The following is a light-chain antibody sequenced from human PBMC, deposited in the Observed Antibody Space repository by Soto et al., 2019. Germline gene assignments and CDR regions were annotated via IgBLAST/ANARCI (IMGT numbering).Light chain of an antibody. V-gene: IGKV1-12*01. CDR3: QKAYSFPIT. CDR1: QDIAAY. CDR2: AAS. Sequence: QEARAPASGDESVEESVTITFLASQDIAAYLAWYQHKPGRAPELLIHAASSLQSGVPSRFSGSGSGTDFTLTINSLQPEDFATYYCQKAYSFPITCGKGKRLEIK. J-gene: IGKJ5*01.